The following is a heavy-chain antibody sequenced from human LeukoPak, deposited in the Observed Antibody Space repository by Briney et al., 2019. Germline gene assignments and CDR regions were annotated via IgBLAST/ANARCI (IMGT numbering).Heavy chain of an antibody. CDR3: ARQGLGYCSSTSCYNAWYFDL. CDR2: IYYSGIT. Sequence: SETLSLTCTVSGGSISSSSYYWGWIRQPPGKGLEWIGSIYYSGITYDDPSLKSRVTISVDTSKNQFSLELSSVNAADAAVYYCARQGLGYCSSTSCYNAWYFDLWGRGTLVTVSS. CDR1: GGSISSSSYY. J-gene: IGHJ2*01. D-gene: IGHD2-2*02. V-gene: IGHV4-39*01.